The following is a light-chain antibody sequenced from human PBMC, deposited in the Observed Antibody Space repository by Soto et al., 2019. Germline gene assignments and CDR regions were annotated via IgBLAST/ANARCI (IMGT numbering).Light chain of an antibody. J-gene: IGKJ4*01. CDR1: QSISSW. CDR3: QQYDTFSGLT. V-gene: IGKV1-5*03. Sequence: DIQMTQSPSTLSASVGDRVTIICRASQSISSWLAWYQQKPGKAPKLLIFGASNLDIGVPSRFSGSGSGTEFTLTISSLQPDDFAVYYCQQYDTFSGLTFGGGTKVEI. CDR2: GAS.